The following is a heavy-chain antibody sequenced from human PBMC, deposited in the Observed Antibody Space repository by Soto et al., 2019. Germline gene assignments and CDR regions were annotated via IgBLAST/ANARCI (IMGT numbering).Heavy chain of an antibody. J-gene: IGHJ4*02. CDR3: ARDLFSSSWSYYFDY. Sequence: PEVCLRLSCSPSGFTLSSCGMHRVCQAPVKGLEGVAVISYDGSNKYYADSVKGRFTISRDNSKNTLYLQMNSLRAEDTAVYYCARDLFSSSWSYYFDYWGQGT. CDR1: GFTLSSCG. V-gene: IGHV3-30*01. D-gene: IGHD6-13*01. CDR2: ISYDGSNK.